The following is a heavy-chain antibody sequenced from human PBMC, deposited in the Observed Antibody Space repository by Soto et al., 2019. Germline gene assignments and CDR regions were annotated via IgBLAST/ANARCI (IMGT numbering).Heavy chain of an antibody. CDR2: INAGNGNT. J-gene: IGHJ4*02. V-gene: IGHV1-3*01. D-gene: IGHD1-20*01. Sequence: WLCQEKEQRLEWMGWINAGNGNTKYSQKFQGRVTITRDTSASTAYMELSSLRSEDTAVYYCARGITLPTPLDYWGQGTLVTVSS. CDR3: ARGITLPTPLDY.